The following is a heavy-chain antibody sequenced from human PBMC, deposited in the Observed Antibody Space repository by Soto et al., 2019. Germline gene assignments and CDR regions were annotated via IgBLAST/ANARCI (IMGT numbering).Heavy chain of an antibody. CDR1: GDAIVQYT. V-gene: IGHV1-69*02. D-gene: IGHD5-12*01. Sequence: QVHLVQSGPEVKKPGSSVKVSCKASGDAIVQYTFTWVRQAPGQGLEWMGRIVSILGLATYAQNFQGRVAMTADKSTNTVYVQLSSMTSANSAVTFCVRQAGNVAHVDFWGQGTLVT. CDR2: IVSILGLA. CDR3: VRQAGNVAHVDF. J-gene: IGHJ4*02.